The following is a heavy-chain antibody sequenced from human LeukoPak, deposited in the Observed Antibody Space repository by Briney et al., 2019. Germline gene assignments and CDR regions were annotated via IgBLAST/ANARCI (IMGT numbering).Heavy chain of an antibody. CDR1: GFTFSSYS. CDR2: ISGSGGST. J-gene: IGHJ4*02. D-gene: IGHD2-2*01. V-gene: IGHV3-23*01. Sequence: GGSLRLSCAASGFTFSSYSMSWVRQAPGKGLEWVSAISGSGGSTYYADSVKGRFTISRDNSKNTLYLQMNSLRAEDTAVYYCAKGRSRDQLLLLDYWGQGTLVTVSS. CDR3: AKGRSRDQLLLLDY.